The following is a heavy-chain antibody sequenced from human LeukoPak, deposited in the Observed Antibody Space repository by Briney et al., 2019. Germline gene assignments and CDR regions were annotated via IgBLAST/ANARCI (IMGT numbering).Heavy chain of an antibody. J-gene: IGHJ6*02. CDR3: ARHTDYYYGMDV. Sequence: NHGESLHISCKGSGYRLTSYWIGWVRPMPGEGLDGMGIIYPGDSATKYSPSFQGQVTISADKSISTAYLQWSRLKASDTAMYYCARHTDYYYGMDVWGQGTTVTVSS. CDR2: IYPGDSAT. V-gene: IGHV5-51*01. D-gene: IGHD3-10*01. CDR1: GYRLTSYW.